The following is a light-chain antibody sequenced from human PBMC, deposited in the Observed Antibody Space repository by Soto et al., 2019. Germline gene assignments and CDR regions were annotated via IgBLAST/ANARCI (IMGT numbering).Light chain of an antibody. V-gene: IGKV1-16*01. J-gene: IGKJ2*01. CDR2: ATS. CDR3: QQYDSYPRT. Sequence: DIQMTQSPSSLSASVGDRVTITCRASQGISKYVAWFQQIPGKAPKSLIYATSRLQSGVPSRFRGRGSGTDFTLTISSLQPEDFATYYCQQYDSYPRTFGQGTRLEMK. CDR1: QGISKY.